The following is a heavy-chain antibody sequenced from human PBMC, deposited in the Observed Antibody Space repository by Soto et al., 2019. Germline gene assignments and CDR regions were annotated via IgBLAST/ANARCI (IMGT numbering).Heavy chain of an antibody. V-gene: IGHV1-3*01. CDR1: GYTFTRNA. D-gene: IGHD3-16*01. CDR3: ARSENDYSTFVY. J-gene: IGHJ4*02. CDR2: IKAGNGDT. Sequence: GASVKVSCKASGYTFTRNAIHWVRQAPGQRLEWIGRIKAGNGDTKYSQKFQDRVTITRDTPASAAYMELSTLGSEDTSVYYCARSENDYSTFVYWGQGTLVTVSS.